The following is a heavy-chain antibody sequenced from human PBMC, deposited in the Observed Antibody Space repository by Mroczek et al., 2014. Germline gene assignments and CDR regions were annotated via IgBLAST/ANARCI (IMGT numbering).Heavy chain of an antibody. CDR1: GGSFSGYY. Sequence: QVQLQQWGAGLLKPSETLSLTCAVYGGSFSGYYWSWIRQPPGKGLEWIGEINHSGSTNYNPSLKSRVTISVDTSKNQFSLKLSSVTAADTAVYYCARGGSFSSRFYSSSVGGGSYYYYYYMDVWGKGPRSPSP. J-gene: IGHJ6*03. D-gene: IGHD6-6*01. CDR2: INHSGST. CDR3: ARGGSFSSRFYSSSVGGGSYYYYYYMDV. V-gene: IGHV4-34*01.